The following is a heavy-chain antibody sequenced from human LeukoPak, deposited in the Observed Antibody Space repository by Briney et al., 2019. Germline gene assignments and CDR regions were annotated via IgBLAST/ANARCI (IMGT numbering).Heavy chain of an antibody. V-gene: IGHV3-11*01. J-gene: IGHJ4*02. CDR3: ARDQYGLGYGSLFDY. Sequence: PGVSLRLSCAASGFTISSNYMTWLRPAPGKGREGVTYISSSGITIYYADYVKGRFTVSRYNAKKSLYLEMNSLRAEDTAVYYCARDQYGLGYGSLFDYWGQGTLVTVSS. CDR2: ISSSGITI. D-gene: IGHD3-10*01. CDR1: GFTISSNY.